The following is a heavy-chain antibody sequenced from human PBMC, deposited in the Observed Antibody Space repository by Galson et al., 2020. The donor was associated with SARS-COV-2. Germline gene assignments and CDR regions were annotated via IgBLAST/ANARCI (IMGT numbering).Heavy chain of an antibody. D-gene: IGHD1-26*01. V-gene: IGHV3-30*03. CDR3: GRPYSGSYYGAVY. CDR1: GFTFSTYG. J-gene: IGHJ4*02. CDR2: ISYDGSNK. Sequence: TGGSLRLSCAASGFTFSTYGLHWVRQAPGKGLEWVAVISYDGSNKYYADSVKGRFTISRDNSKNTLYLQMNSLRGDDTAVYYCGRPYSGSYYGAVYWGQGTLVTVSS.